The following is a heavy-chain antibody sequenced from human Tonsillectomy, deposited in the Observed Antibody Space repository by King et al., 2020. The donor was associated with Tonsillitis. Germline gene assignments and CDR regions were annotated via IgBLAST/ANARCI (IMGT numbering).Heavy chain of an antibody. CDR2: IYYSGST. V-gene: IGHV4-59*01. CDR3: ARGQSAYDLPDY. CDR1: GGSISSFY. Sequence: QLQESGPGLVKPSETLSLTCSVSGGSISSFYWSWIRQPPGKGLEWIGYIYYSGSTNYNPSLKSRVTILVDTPKNQFSLRLTSVTAADTAVYYCARGQSAYDLPDYWGQGTLVTVSS. J-gene: IGHJ4*02. D-gene: IGHD3-16*01.